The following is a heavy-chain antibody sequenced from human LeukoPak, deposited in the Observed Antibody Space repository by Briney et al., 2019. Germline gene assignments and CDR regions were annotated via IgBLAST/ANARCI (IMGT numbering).Heavy chain of an antibody. CDR2: IYYSGST. V-gene: IGHV4-39*01. J-gene: IGHJ5*02. CDR3: ARRESSGWYSNWFDP. Sequence: SETLSLTCTVSGGSISSSSYYWGWIRQPPGKGLEWIGSIYYSGSTYYNPSLKSRVTISVDTSKNQFSLKLSSVTAADTAVYYCARRESSGWYSNWFDPWGQGTLVTVSS. D-gene: IGHD6-19*01. CDR1: GGSISSSSYY.